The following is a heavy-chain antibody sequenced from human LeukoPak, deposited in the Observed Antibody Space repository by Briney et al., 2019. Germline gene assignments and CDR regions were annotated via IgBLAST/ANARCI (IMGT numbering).Heavy chain of an antibody. CDR3: ARAPTGYDYYYMDV. D-gene: IGHD1-14*01. Sequence: PSVKVSCKASGYIFTGYYMHWVRQAPGQGREWMGWINPNSGGTSYAQKFQGRVTMTRDTSISTAYVELSGLRSDDTAVYYCARAPTGYDYYYMDVWGKGTTVTVSS. CDR1: GYIFTGYY. J-gene: IGHJ6*03. V-gene: IGHV1-2*02. CDR2: INPNSGGT.